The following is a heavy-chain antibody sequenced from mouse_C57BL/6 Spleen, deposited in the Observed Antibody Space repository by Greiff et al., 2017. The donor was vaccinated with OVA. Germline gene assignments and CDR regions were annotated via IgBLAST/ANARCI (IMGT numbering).Heavy chain of an antibody. D-gene: IGHD1-1*01. Sequence: EVQLQQSGAELVRPGASVKLSCTASGFNIKDYYMHWVKQRPEQGLEWIGRIDPEDGDTEYAPKFQGKATMTADTSSNTAYLQLSSLTSEDTAVYYCTTSPYYYGSSPCYAMDYWGQGTSVTVSS. CDR3: TTSPYYYGSSPCYAMDY. CDR1: GFNIKDYY. V-gene: IGHV14-1*01. J-gene: IGHJ4*01. CDR2: IDPEDGDT.